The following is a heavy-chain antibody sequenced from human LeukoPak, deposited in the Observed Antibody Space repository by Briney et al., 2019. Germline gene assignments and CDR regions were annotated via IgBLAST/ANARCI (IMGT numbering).Heavy chain of an antibody. D-gene: IGHD3-16*02. Sequence: PGGSLRLSCAASGFTFSSYAMHWVRQAPGKGLEWVAVISYDGSNKYYADSVKGRFTISRDNSKNTLYLQMNSLRAEDTAVYYCARDRFLFGGVIAGAFDIWGQGTMVTVSS. J-gene: IGHJ3*02. CDR3: ARDRFLFGGVIAGAFDI. V-gene: IGHV3-30-3*01. CDR2: ISYDGSNK. CDR1: GFTFSSYA.